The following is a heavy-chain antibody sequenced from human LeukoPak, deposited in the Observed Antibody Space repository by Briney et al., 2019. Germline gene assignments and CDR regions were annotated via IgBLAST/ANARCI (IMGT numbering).Heavy chain of an antibody. CDR2: IKPSGGST. Sequence: ASVKVSCKSSGYTFTSYNMHWVRQAPGQGLEWMGIIKPSGGSTTYAQKFQSRVTMTRDTSTSTVYMELSSLRSEDTAVYYCARGPRITLVRGGQWYYYMDVWGKGTTVTISS. J-gene: IGHJ6*03. V-gene: IGHV1-46*01. CDR3: ARGPRITLVRGGQWYYYMDV. CDR1: GYTFTSYN. D-gene: IGHD3-10*01.